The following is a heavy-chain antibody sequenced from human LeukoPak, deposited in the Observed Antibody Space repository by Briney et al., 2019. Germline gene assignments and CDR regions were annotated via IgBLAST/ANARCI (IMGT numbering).Heavy chain of an antibody. CDR1: GYSISSGYY. J-gene: IGHJ6*03. D-gene: IGHD5-18*01. Sequence: SETLSLTCTVSGYSISSGYYWGWIRQPPGKGLEWIGSIYHSGSTYYNPSLKSRVTISVDTSKNQFSLKLSSVTAADTAVYYCARGRGYSYGFRDYYYMDVWGKGTTVTISS. CDR2: IYHSGST. CDR3: ARGRGYSYGFRDYYYMDV. V-gene: IGHV4-38-2*02.